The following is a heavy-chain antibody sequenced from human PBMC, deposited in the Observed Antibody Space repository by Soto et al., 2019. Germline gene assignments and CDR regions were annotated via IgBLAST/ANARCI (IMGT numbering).Heavy chain of an antibody. Sequence: PSETLSLTCTVSGGSVSSGSYYWSWIRQPPGKGLEWIGYIYYSGSTNYNPSLKSRVTISVDTSKNQFSLKLSSVTAADTAVYYCAREVVAAEGNWFDPWGQGTLVTVSS. CDR3: AREVVAAEGNWFDP. V-gene: IGHV4-61*01. CDR2: IYYSGST. J-gene: IGHJ5*02. CDR1: GGSVSSGSYY. D-gene: IGHD2-15*01.